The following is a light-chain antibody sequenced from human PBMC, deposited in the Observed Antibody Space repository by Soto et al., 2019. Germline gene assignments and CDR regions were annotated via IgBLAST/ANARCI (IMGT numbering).Light chain of an antibody. J-gene: IGKJ1*01. CDR3: QRYNSL. CDR1: QSISSK. V-gene: IGKV1-5*01. Sequence: DIQMTQSPSTLSASVGYRVTITCRASQSISSKLAWYQQKPGKAPKLLIYDASSLESGVPSRFSGSGSGTEFTLTISSLEPDDFGAYYCQRYNSLFGQGTKVEV. CDR2: DAS.